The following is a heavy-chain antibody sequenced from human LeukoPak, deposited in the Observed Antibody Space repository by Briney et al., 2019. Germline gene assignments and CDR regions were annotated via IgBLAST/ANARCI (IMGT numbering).Heavy chain of an antibody. CDR1: GFTFSSYA. J-gene: IGHJ3*02. D-gene: IGHD3-16*01. Sequence: LRLSCATSGFTFSSYAMSWIRQSPGKGLEWLGEISHSGATTYNPSLKSRVTISVDTSKNQFSLKLQSVTAADTGVYYCARGLVWRFLFDSRRDSFDIWGQGTTITVSS. CDR3: ARGLVWRFLFDSRRDSFDI. V-gene: IGHV4-34*01. CDR2: ISHSGAT.